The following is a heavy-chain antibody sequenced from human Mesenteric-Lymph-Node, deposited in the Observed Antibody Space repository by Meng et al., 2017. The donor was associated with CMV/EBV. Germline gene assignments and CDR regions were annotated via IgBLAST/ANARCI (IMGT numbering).Heavy chain of an antibody. V-gene: IGHV3-53*01. J-gene: IGHJ4*02. CDR3: AGGSSDYFSLDY. CDR2: IYTAGGT. CDR1: GIIVRSNY. Sequence: GESLKISCAASGIIVRSNYMVWVRQAPGKGLEWVSVIYTAGGTHYADSVKGRFTISRDNSKNTLYLQMNSLRVEDTAIYFCAGGSSDYFSLDYWGQGTLVTVSS. D-gene: IGHD6-25*01.